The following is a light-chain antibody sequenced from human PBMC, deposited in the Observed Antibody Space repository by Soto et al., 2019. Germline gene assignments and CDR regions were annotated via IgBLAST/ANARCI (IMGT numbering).Light chain of an antibody. V-gene: IGKV3-15*01. J-gene: IGKJ4*01. CDR1: QNVGNN. CDR2: ATS. CDR3: QQYGDWPLT. Sequence: EIVLTQSPATLSVSPGERATLSCRASQNVGNNFAWYQQKPDQAPRLLIFATSTRATGVPARFSGSGSRTEFTLTISSLQSEDFAVYYCQQYGDWPLTFGGGAKVEIE.